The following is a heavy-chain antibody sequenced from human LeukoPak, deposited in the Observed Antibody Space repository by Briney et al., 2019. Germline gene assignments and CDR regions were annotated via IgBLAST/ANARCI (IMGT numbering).Heavy chain of an antibody. D-gene: IGHD3-22*01. J-gene: IGHJ4*02. CDR1: GGSISSSSYY. Sequence: PSETLSLTCTVSGGSISSSSYYWGWIRQPPGKGLEWIGSIYYSGSTYYNPSLKSRVTISVDTSKNQFSLKLSSVTAADTAVYYCARGRLGYYDSRDLGYWGQGTLVTVSS. CDR2: IYYSGST. CDR3: ARGRLGYYDSRDLGY. V-gene: IGHV4-39*07.